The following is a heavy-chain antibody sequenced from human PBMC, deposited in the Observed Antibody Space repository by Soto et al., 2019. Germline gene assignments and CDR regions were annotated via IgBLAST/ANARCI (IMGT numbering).Heavy chain of an antibody. CDR2: IHYSGST. CDR3: GRARYQLLHPYYSGMDV. Sequence: PSETLSLTCTIPGGSISSYYWSWIRQSPGKGLEWIGYIHYSGSTKSNPSLKSRVTISVDTSRNQVSLKLSSVTAADSAVYFCGRARYQLLHPYYSGMDVWGQGTTVTVSS. V-gene: IGHV4-59*01. D-gene: IGHD2-2*01. CDR1: GGSISSYY. J-gene: IGHJ6*02.